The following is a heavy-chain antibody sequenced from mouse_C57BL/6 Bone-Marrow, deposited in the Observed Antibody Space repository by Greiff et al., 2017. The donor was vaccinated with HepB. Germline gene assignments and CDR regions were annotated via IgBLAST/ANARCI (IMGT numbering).Heavy chain of an antibody. CDR2: ISSGGSYT. CDR3: ARHVLVAHYYAMDY. V-gene: IGHV5-6*01. Sequence: EVKLVESGGDLVKPGGSLKLSCAASGFTFSSYGMSWVRQTPDKRLEWVATISSGGSYTYYPDSVKGRFTISRDKAKNTLYLQMSSLKSEDTAMYYCARHVLVAHYYAMDYWGQGTSVTVSS. CDR1: GFTFSSYG. J-gene: IGHJ4*01. D-gene: IGHD1-1*01.